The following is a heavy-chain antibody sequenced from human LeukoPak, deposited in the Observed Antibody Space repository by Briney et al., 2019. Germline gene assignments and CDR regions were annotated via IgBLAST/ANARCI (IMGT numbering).Heavy chain of an antibody. D-gene: IGHD2-2*01. CDR3: ARGSAIVVVRTDY. V-gene: IGHV3-48*02. Sequence: GGSLRLSCAASGFTFSPYSMTWVRQAPGKGLECVSYISSSSTTIYYAASVKGRFTISRDNVKNSLYLQMNSLRDEDTAVYYCARGSAIVVVRTDYWGQGTLVTVSS. CDR2: ISSSSTTI. CDR1: GFTFSPYS. J-gene: IGHJ4*02.